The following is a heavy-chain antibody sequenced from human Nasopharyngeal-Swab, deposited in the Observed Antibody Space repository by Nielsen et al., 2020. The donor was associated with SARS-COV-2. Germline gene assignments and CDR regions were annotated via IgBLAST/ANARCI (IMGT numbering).Heavy chain of an antibody. V-gene: IGHV3-66*01. Sequence: ETLSLTCAASGFTVSSNYMSWVRQAPGKGLEWVSVIYSGGSTYYADSVKGRFTISRDNSKNTLYLQINSLRAEDTAVYYCVRDYCGGDCYGDYWGQGTLVTVSS. J-gene: IGHJ4*02. D-gene: IGHD2-21*02. CDR1: GFTVSSNY. CDR3: VRDYCGGDCYGDY. CDR2: IYSGGST.